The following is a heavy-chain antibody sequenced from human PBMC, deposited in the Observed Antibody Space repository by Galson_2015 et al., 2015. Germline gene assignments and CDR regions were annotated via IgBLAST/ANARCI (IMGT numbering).Heavy chain of an antibody. J-gene: IGHJ3*02. CDR1: GFTFSDYY. V-gene: IGHV3-11*06. CDR2: ISSSSSYT. D-gene: IGHD4-17*01. Sequence: SLRLSCAASGFTFSDYYMSWLRQAPGKGLEWVSYISSSSSYTNYADSVKGRFTISRDNAKNSLYLQMNSLRAEDTAVYYCARRTVRGRAFDIWGQGTMVTVSS. CDR3: ARRTVRGRAFDI.